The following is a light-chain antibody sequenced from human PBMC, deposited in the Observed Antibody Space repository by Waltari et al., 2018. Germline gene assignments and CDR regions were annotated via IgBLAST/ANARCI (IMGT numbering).Light chain of an antibody. Sequence: DIQMTKSPSSLSASVGDRVTITCRASQNINSWLAWFQQKPGSAPKLLIYKASILESGVPSRFSGSRSGTEFTLTITSLQPDDFATYFCQQYHTYSYTFGQGTKLEIE. CDR3: QQYHTYSYT. CDR2: KAS. V-gene: IGKV1-5*03. J-gene: IGKJ2*01. CDR1: QNINSW.